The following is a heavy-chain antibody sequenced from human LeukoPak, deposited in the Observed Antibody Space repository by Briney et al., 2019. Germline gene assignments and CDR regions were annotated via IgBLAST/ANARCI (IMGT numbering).Heavy chain of an antibody. CDR1: GFSLSTSGMR. V-gene: IGHV2-70*04. J-gene: IGHJ5*02. CDR2: VDWDDDK. CDR3: ARVAGSGSSNWFDP. Sequence: SGPALVKPTQTLTLTCTFSGFSLSTSGMRVCWIRQPPGKALEWLARVDWDDDKFYSTSLKTRLTISKDTSKNQVVLTMTNMDPVGTATYYCARVAGSGSSNWFDPWGQGTLVTVSS. D-gene: IGHD3-10*01.